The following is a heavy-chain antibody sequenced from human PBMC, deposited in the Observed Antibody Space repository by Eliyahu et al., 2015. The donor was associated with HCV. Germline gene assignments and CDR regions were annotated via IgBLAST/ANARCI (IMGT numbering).Heavy chain of an antibody. CDR3: ATGGIIDY. CDR1: GLTFSSHG. J-gene: IGHJ4*02. Sequence: QVQLVESGGGVVQPGRSLGLSCAASGLTFSSHGMHWVRQAPGKGLEWVAIISSDGSNKYYGDSVRGRFTISRDNSKNTMYLQMNSLITEDTAVYYCATGGIIDYWGQGTLVTVSS. V-gene: IGHV3-30*03. CDR2: ISSDGSNK. D-gene: IGHD3-10*01.